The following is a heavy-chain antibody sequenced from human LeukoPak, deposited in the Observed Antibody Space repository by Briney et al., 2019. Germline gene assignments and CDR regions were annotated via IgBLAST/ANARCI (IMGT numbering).Heavy chain of an antibody. J-gene: IGHJ4*02. CDR1: GFTFSSYA. Sequence: PGGSLGLSCAASGFTFSSYAMHWVRQAPGKGLEYVSAISSNGGSTYYANSVKGRFTISRDNSKNTLYLQMGSLRAEDMAVYYCARAPYSSSFAFDYWGQGTLVTVSS. CDR3: ARAPYSSSFAFDY. V-gene: IGHV3-64*01. CDR2: ISSNGGST. D-gene: IGHD6-13*01.